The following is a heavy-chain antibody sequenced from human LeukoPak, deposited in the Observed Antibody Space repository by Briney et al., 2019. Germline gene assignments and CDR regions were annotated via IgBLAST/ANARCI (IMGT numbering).Heavy chain of an antibody. Sequence: PGGSLRLSCAASGFTFSSYAMHWVRQAPGKGLEWVAVISYDGSNKYYADSVKGRFTISRDNAKNTLYLQMNSLRAEDTAVYYCAKGKKEIAAAGPVYYWGQGTLVTVSS. CDR1: GFTFSSYA. V-gene: IGHV3-30-3*01. J-gene: IGHJ4*02. CDR3: AKGKKEIAAAGPVYY. D-gene: IGHD6-13*01. CDR2: ISYDGSNK.